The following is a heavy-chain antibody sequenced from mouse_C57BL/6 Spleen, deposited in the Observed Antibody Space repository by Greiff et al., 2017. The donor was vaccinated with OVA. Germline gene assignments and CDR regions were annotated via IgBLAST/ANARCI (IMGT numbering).Heavy chain of an antibody. CDR2: IWSGGST. CDR1: GFSLTSYG. J-gene: IGHJ4*01. CDR3: ARNLDSNYVYYAMDY. V-gene: IGHV2-2*01. D-gene: IGHD2-5*01. Sequence: QVQLKQSGPGLVQPGQSMASNCKVAGFSLTSYGVHWVRQSPGKGLEWLGVIWSGGSTDYNAAFISSLSISKDNSKSQVFFKMNSLQADDTAIYYCARNLDSNYVYYAMDYWGQGTSVTVSS.